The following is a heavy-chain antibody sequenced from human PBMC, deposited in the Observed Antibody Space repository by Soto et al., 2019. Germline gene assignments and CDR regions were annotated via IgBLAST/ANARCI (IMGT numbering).Heavy chain of an antibody. V-gene: IGHV3-30*04. Sequence: QVQLVESGGGVVQPGRSVRLSCAASGFTFSSYAMHWVRQAPGKGLEWVAVIAYDGRNKYYADSVKGRFTISRDNSKNTLYLQMNSLRIEDTAVYDCARELERVFDYWGQGTLVTVSS. CDR2: IAYDGRNK. D-gene: IGHD1-1*01. CDR3: ARELERVFDY. J-gene: IGHJ4*02. CDR1: GFTFSSYA.